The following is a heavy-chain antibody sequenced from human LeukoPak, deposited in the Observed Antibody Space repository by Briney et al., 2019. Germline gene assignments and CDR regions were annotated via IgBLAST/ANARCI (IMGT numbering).Heavy chain of an antibody. V-gene: IGHV4-34*01. CDR3: ARARTTVTTYQFDY. CDR1: GGSFSGYY. J-gene: IGHJ4*02. Sequence: PSETLSLTCAVYGGSFSGYYWSWIRQPPGKGLEWIGEINHSGGTNCNPSLKSRVTISVDTSKNQFSLKLSSVTAADTAVYYCARARTTVTTYQFDYWGQGTLVTVSS. CDR2: INHSGGT. D-gene: IGHD4-17*01.